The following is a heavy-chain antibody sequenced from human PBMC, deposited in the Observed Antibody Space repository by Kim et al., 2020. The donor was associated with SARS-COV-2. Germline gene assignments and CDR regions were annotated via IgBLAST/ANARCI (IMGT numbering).Heavy chain of an antibody. CDR3: TRPYYYDSSGYIARDIGDY. J-gene: IGHJ4*02. D-gene: IGHD3-22*01. CDR2: IRSKANSYAT. Sequence: GGSLRLSCAASGFTFSGSAMHWVRQASGKGLEWVGRIRSKANSYATAYAASVKGRFTISRDDSKNTAYLQMNSLKTEDTAVYYCTRPYYYDSSGYIARDIGDYWGQGTLVTVSS. CDR1: GFTFSGSA. V-gene: IGHV3-73*01.